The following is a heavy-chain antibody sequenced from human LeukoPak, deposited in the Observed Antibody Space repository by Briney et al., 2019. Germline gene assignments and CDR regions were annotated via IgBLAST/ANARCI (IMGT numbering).Heavy chain of an antibody. Sequence: GGSLRLSCAASGFTVSSNYMSWVRQAPGKGLEWVSVIYSGGSTYYADSVKGTFTISRDNSKNTLYLQMNSLRAEDTAVYYCARDRYYGSGSYDYWGQGTLVTVSS. CDR3: ARDRYYGSGSYDY. CDR1: GFTVSSNY. V-gene: IGHV3-66*01. D-gene: IGHD3-10*01. J-gene: IGHJ4*02. CDR2: IYSGGST.